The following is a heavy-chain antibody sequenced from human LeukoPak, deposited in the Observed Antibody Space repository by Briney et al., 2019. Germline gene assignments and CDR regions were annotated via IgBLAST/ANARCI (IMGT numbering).Heavy chain of an antibody. V-gene: IGHV3-7*01. Sequence: GGSLRLSCAGSGFTFYSPSWMSWVRQAPGKGLEWVANINADGSRKYYVDSVKGRFTISKDNAKKSLYLEMNSLTAEDTAVYYCARSERWGQGTLVTVSS. CDR3: ARSER. CDR2: INADGSRK. CDR1: GFTFYSPSW. J-gene: IGHJ4*02.